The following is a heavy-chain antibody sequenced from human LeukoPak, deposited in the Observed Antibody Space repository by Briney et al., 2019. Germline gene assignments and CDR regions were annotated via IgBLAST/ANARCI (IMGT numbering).Heavy chain of an antibody. J-gene: IGHJ3*02. Sequence: GGSLRLSCAASGFTFSDYNMRWIRQAPGKGLEWVSSISRSGSTKYYADSVKGRFTISRDDAKNSLFLQMNSLRAEDTAVYYCARDRCGGDCYSSEHAFDIWGQGTMVTVSS. CDR1: GFTFSDYN. D-gene: IGHD2-21*02. CDR2: ISRSGSTK. CDR3: ARDRCGGDCYSSEHAFDI. V-gene: IGHV3-11*04.